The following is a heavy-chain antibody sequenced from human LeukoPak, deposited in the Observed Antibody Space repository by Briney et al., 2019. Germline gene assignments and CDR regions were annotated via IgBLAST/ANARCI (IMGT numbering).Heavy chain of an antibody. CDR1: GFTFEDYA. J-gene: IGHJ4*02. Sequence: AGGSLRLSCAASGFTFEDYAMHWVRQAPGKGLVWVSGISWNSGSIGYADSVKGRFTISRDNAKNSLYLQMNSLRAEDTALYYCAKDKGRGWYTYFDYWGQGTLVTVSS. CDR2: ISWNSGSI. CDR3: AKDKGRGWYTYFDY. D-gene: IGHD6-19*01. V-gene: IGHV3-9*01.